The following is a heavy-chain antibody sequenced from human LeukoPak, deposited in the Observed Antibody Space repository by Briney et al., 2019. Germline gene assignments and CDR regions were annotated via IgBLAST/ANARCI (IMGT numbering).Heavy chain of an antibody. CDR3: ARPRALAGAMDWFDR. CDR2: IYYRGST. Sequence: PSETLSLTCSVSGGSISSSSYYWGWIRQPPGRGLEWIASIYYRGSTYYNPSLKSRVTISVDPSKNQFSLRLSSVTAADTALYYCARPRALAGAMDWFDRWGRGTLVTVSS. V-gene: IGHV4-39*01. J-gene: IGHJ5*01. D-gene: IGHD6-19*01. CDR1: GGSISSSSYY.